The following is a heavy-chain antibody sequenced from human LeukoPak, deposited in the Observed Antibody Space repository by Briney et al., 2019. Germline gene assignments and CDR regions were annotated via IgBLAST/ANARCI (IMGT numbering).Heavy chain of an antibody. V-gene: IGHV3-74*01. D-gene: IGHD6-6*01. J-gene: IGHJ4*02. CDR1: GFTFSSYW. CDR2: INTDGSST. CDR3: ARDSSIAARPMV. Sequence: PGGSLRLSCAASGFTFSSYWMHWVRQAPGKGLVWVSRINTDGSSTSYADSVKGRFTISRDNAKNTLYLQMNSLRAEDTAVYYYARDSSIAARPMVWGQGTLVTVSS.